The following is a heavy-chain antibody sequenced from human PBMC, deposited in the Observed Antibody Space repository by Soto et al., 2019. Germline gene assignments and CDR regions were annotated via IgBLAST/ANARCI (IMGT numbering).Heavy chain of an antibody. V-gene: IGHV1-24*01. CDR1: GYTFTSYY. J-gene: IGHJ6*02. Sequence: ASVKVSCKASGYTFTSYYIHWVRQAPEKGLEWMGSFDPEDGQTINKQKFQDRVTMTGDTSSDTGYMELSNLRSEDTAIYYCATSLELPLGVDIWGQGTTVTVSS. CDR2: FDPEDGQT. CDR3: ATSLELPLGVDI. D-gene: IGHD1-7*01.